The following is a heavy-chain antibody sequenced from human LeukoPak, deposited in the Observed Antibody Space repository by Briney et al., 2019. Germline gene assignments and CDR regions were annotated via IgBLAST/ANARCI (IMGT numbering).Heavy chain of an antibody. CDR1: GYSISSGYY. J-gene: IGHJ4*02. D-gene: IGHD3-22*01. CDR3: ARDHGVTMIVVVGFDY. CDR2: IYHSGST. Sequence: SETLSLTCTVSGYSISSGYYWGWIRQPPGKGLEWIGSIYHSGSTYYNPSLKSRVTIPVDTSKNQFSLKLSSVTAADTAVYYCARDHGVTMIVVVGFDYWGQGTLVTVSS. V-gene: IGHV4-38-2*02.